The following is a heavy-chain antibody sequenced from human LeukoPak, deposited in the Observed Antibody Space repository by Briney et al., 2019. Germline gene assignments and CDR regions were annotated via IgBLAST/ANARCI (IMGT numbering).Heavy chain of an antibody. V-gene: IGHV3-21*01. CDR2: ISGSSDYI. J-gene: IGHJ4*02. CDR3: ARYYGSGSPPFDY. CDR1: GFIFSTYA. D-gene: IGHD3-10*01. Sequence: GGSLRLSCAASGFIFSTYAMNWVRQAPGKGLEWVSSISGSSDYIYYADSVKGRFTLSRDNAKNSLYLQMNSLRAEDTAVYYCARYYGSGSPPFDYWGQGTLFTVSS.